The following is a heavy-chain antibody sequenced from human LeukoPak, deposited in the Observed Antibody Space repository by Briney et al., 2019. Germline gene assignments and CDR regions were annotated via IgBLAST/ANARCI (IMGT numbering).Heavy chain of an antibody. D-gene: IGHD3-22*01. CDR2: IIPIFGTA. V-gene: IGHV1-69*05. CDR1: GGTFSSYA. J-gene: IGHJ5*02. CDR3: ARYYYDSSGYVYHAHWFDP. Sequence: ASVKVSCKASGGTFSSYAISWVRQAPGQGLEWMGGIIPIFGTANYAQKFQGRVTITTDESTSTAYMELSSLRSEDTAVYYCARYYYDSSGYVYHAHWFDPRGQGTLVTVSS.